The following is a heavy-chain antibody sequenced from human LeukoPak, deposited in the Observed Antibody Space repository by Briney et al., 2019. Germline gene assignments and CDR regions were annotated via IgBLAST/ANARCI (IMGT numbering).Heavy chain of an antibody. CDR3: AREGVTTHPGMDV. CDR1: GFTFSTYA. CDR2: IYSGGST. D-gene: IGHD1-1*01. Sequence: GGSLRLSCAASGFTFSTYAMSWVRQAPGKGLEWVSVIYSGGSTYYADSVKGRFTISRDNSKNTLYLQMNSLRAEDTAVYYCAREGVTTHPGMDVWGQGTTVTVSS. V-gene: IGHV3-66*01. J-gene: IGHJ6*02.